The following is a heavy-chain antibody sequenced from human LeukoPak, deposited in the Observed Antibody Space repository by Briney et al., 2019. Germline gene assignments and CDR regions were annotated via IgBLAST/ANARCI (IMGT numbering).Heavy chain of an antibody. D-gene: IGHD3-9*01. Sequence: GGSLRLSWAASGFTFSSYWMHWVRHAPGRGLVWVSRINGDGSRTNCADSVKGRFTISRDNAENTLYLQMNSLRVEDTAVYYCTRDFDAATGSWGQGTLVTVSS. CDR2: INGDGSRT. J-gene: IGHJ5*02. CDR1: GFTFSSYW. CDR3: TRDFDAATGS. V-gene: IGHV3-74*01.